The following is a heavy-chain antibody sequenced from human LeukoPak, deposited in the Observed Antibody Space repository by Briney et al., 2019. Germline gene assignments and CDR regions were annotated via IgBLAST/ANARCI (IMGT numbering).Heavy chain of an antibody. V-gene: IGHV3-74*01. D-gene: IGHD3-9*01. Sequence: SGGSLRLSCAASGFTFSSYWMHWVRQVPGKGLAWVSRIDEFGSVTNSADSVQGRFSISRDNAKNALYLQMNSLRAEDTAVYYCARGHYDVLAASYKWTPDYWGQGTLVTVSS. CDR3: ARGHYDVLAASYKWTPDY. CDR1: GFTFSSYW. CDR2: IDEFGSVT. J-gene: IGHJ4*02.